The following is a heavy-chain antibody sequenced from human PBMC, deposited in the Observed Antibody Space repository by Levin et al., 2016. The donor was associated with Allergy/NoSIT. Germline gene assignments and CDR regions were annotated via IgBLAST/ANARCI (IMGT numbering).Heavy chain of an antibody. CDR2: IYYNGGST. D-gene: IGHD6-19*01. Sequence: RQAPGKGLEWIGYIYYNGGSTNYNPSLDDRVTISLDKSKNEVSLEMTSVVAADTAVYYCARHSSGWWFFGLWGRGTSVTVSS. J-gene: IGHJ2*01. CDR3: ARHSSGWWFFGL. V-gene: IGHV4-59*08.